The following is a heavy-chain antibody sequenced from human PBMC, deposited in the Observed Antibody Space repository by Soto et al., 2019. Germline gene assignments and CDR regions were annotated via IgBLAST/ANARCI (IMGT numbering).Heavy chain of an antibody. CDR2: ISFYNGNT. CDR3: ARFPEAVAAYFDY. V-gene: IGHV1-18*01. J-gene: IGHJ4*02. D-gene: IGHD6-19*01. Sequence: QVQLVQSGAEVRKPGASVKVSCKASGYTITSYGISWVRQAPGQGLEWLGWISFYNGNTKYAQKYQGRVTMTRDPYRSTAYMELRSLRSDDPAVYFCARFPEAVAAYFDYWGQGTLVTVSS. CDR1: GYTITSYG.